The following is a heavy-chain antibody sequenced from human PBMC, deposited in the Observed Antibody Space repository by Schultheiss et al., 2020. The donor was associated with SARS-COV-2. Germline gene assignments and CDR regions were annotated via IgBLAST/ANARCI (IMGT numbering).Heavy chain of an antibody. D-gene: IGHD3-9*01. V-gene: IGHV3-11*06. J-gene: IGHJ6*02. CDR1: GFTFSDYY. CDR2: ISSSSSYI. Sequence: GGSLRLSCAASGFTFSDYYMSWIRQAPGKGLEWVSYISSSSSYIYYADSVKGRFTISRDNSKNTLYLQMNSLRAEDTAVYYCARVPFYDILTGINYYYGMDVWGQGTTVTVSS. CDR3: ARVPFYDILTGINYYYGMDV.